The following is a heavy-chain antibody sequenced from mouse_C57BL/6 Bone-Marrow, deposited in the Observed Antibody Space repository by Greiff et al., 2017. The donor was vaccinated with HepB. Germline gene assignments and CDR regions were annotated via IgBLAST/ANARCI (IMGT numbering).Heavy chain of an antibody. CDR2: ISSGGSYT. CDR3: ARRGTTVVHWYFDV. Sequence: EVQGVESGGDLVKPGGSLKLSCAASGFTFSSYGMSWVRQTPDKRLEWVATISSGGSYTYYPDSVKGRFTISRDNAKNTLYLQMSSLKSEDTAMYYCARRGTTVVHWYFDVWGTGTTVTVSS. D-gene: IGHD1-1*01. CDR1: GFTFSSYG. J-gene: IGHJ1*03. V-gene: IGHV5-6*01.